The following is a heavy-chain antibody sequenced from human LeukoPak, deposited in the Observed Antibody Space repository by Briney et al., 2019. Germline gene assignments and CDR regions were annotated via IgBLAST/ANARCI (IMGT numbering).Heavy chain of an antibody. CDR3: ARHLEP. J-gene: IGHJ4*02. CDR2: INYSGST. D-gene: IGHD5-24*01. V-gene: IGHV4-59*08. CDR1: GDSIGSDY. Sequence: SETLSLTCTVSGDSIGSDYWSWIRQPPGKGLEWIGYINYSGSTNYNPSLKSRVTISVDTSKNQFSLKLSSVTAADTAVYYCARHLEPWGQGTLVTVSS.